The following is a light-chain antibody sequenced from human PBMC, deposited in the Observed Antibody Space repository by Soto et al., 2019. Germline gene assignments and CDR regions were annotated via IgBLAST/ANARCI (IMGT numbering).Light chain of an antibody. V-gene: IGKV3-20*01. J-gene: IGKJ2*01. CDR3: QHYGSSPPVT. CDR2: GAS. CDR1: QSVSSNY. Sequence: EIVLTQSPGTLSLSPGERATLSCRASQSVSSNYLAWYQQKPGLAPRLLIYGASSRATGIPDRFSGSGSGTDFTFTISRLEHEDFAVYYCQHYGSSPPVTFAQGTKLEIK.